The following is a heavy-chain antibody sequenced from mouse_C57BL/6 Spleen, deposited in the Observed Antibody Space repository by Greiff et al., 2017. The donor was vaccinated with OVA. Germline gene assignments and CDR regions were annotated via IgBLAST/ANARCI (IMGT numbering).Heavy chain of an antibody. CDR3: ARHEGKGLIRYWYFDV. V-gene: IGHV1-62-2*01. D-gene: IGHD2-2*01. Sequence: QVQLQQSGAELVKPGASVKLSCTASGYTFTEYSIHWVKQRPGQGLEWIGWFYPGSGSIKYNEKFKDKATLTADKSSSTAYMELSRLTSEYSAVYFCARHEGKGLIRYWYFDVWGTGTTVTVSS. CDR2: FYPGSGSI. CDR1: GYTFTEYS. J-gene: IGHJ1*03.